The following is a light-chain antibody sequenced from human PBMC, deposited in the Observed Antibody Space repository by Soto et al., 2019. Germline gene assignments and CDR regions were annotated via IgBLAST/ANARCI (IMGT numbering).Light chain of an antibody. V-gene: IGKV3-15*01. Sequence: EKVMTQSPASLSVSPGERATLSCRASHSVSNNLAWYQQKPGQAPRLLIYHASTRAPGIPARFSGSGSGTELTLTISSVQSEDSAVYYCQHYNSWPLTFGGGTKVEIK. CDR1: HSVSNN. J-gene: IGKJ4*01. CDR2: HAS. CDR3: QHYNSWPLT.